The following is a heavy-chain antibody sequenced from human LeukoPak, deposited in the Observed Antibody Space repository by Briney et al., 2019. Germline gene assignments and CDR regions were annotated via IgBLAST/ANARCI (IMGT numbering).Heavy chain of an antibody. CDR3: ARDRYYYDISGYFNWFDP. Sequence: SETLSLTCTVSGGSISNNYWTWIRQPPGKGLEWIGYISHSVTTNYNPSLKSRVTISVDTSQNQISLKMSSLTAADTAVYYCARDRYYYDISGYFNWFDPWGQGTLVTVSS. CDR2: ISHSVTT. J-gene: IGHJ5*02. V-gene: IGHV4-59*01. CDR1: GGSISNNY. D-gene: IGHD3-22*01.